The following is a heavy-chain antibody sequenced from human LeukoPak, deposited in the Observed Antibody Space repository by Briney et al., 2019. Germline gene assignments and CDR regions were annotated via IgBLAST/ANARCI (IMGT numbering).Heavy chain of an antibody. CDR3: AKKHSTGLDP. D-gene: IGHD2/OR15-2a*01. V-gene: IGHV3-23*01. Sequence: GRSLRLSCAASGFTFSSYAMHWVRQAPGKGLEWVSDISGSGGSTYYADSVKGRFTISRDNSKNTLYLQMNSLRAEDTAVYYCAKKHSTGLDPWGQGTLVTVSS. CDR1: GFTFSSYA. CDR2: ISGSGGST. J-gene: IGHJ5*02.